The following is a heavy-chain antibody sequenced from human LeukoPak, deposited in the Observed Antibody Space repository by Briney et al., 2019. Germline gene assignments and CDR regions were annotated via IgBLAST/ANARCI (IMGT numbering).Heavy chain of an antibody. D-gene: IGHD6-19*01. CDR3: ARDRTSSSGWYGRFDP. J-gene: IGHJ5*02. CDR1: GGSISSGGYY. V-gene: IGHV4-31*03. Sequence: SETLSLTCTVSGGSISSGGYYWSWIRQHPGTGLEWIGYIYYSGSTYYNPSLKSRVTISVDTSKNQFSLKLSSVTAADTAVYYCARDRTSSSGWYGRFDPWGQGTLVTVSS. CDR2: IYYSGST.